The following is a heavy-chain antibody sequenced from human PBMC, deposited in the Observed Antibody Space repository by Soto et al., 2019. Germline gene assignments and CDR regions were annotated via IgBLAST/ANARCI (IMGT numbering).Heavy chain of an antibody. CDR1: GFTFSRYD. V-gene: IGHV3-30*18. CDR2: ISYDGSNK. CDR3: AKSDVYTAAGAFDI. D-gene: IGHD5-18*01. J-gene: IGHJ3*02. Sequence: QVQLVESGGGVVQPGRSLRLSCAASGFTFSRYDMHWVRQAPGKGLEWVAIISYDGSNKYYADSVKGRFTISRDNSKNTLYLQMNSLRAEDTAVYYCAKSDVYTAAGAFDIWGHGTMVPVSS.